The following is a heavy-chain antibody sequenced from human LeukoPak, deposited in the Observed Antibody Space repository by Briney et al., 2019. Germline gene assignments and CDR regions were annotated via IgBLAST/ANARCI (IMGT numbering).Heavy chain of an antibody. CDR2: VYYSGST. J-gene: IGHJ6*02. CDR1: GGSVSSYF. Sequence: SETLSLTCTVSGGSVSSYFWSWIRQPTGKGLEWIGYVYYSGSTNYNPSLKSRVTISVDTSKPQFSLRLSSVTAADTAVYYCARHLGPGWHAMDVWGQGTTVTVSS. D-gene: IGHD2-15*01. CDR3: ARHLGPGWHAMDV. V-gene: IGHV4-59*08.